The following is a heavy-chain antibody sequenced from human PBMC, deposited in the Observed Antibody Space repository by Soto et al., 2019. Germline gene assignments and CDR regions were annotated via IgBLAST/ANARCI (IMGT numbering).Heavy chain of an antibody. V-gene: IGHV3-74*03. CDR1: GFAFSNFW. CDR2: IFSDGSGA. D-gene: IGHD5-18*01. J-gene: IGHJ4*01. Sequence: GGSLRLSCAASGFAFSNFWMHLVRQAPGKGLVWVSRIFSDGSGAMYADSVKGRFTISRDNAKSTLFLQMNSLRAEDTAVHYCATINSFGPDYWGRGALFAVSS. CDR3: ATINSFGPDY.